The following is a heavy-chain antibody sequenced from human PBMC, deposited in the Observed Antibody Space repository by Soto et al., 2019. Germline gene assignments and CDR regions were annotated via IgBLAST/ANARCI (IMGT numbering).Heavy chain of an antibody. Sequence: QVQLVQSGAEVKKPGSSVKVSCKASGGTFSSYAISWVRQAPGQGLEWMGGIIPIFGTANYAQKFQGRVTITADESTNTAYMELSSLRSEDTAVYYCARADCSSTSCPGYGMDVWGQGTTVTVSS. D-gene: IGHD2-2*01. CDR3: ARADCSSTSCPGYGMDV. V-gene: IGHV1-69*01. CDR2: IIPIFGTA. J-gene: IGHJ6*02. CDR1: GGTFSSYA.